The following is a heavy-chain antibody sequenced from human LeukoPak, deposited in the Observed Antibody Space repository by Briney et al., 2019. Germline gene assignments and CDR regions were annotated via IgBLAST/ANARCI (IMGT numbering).Heavy chain of an antibody. D-gene: IGHD3-10*01. J-gene: IGHJ4*02. CDR1: GDSISGNY. CDR2: IYSSGST. Sequence: PSETLSLTCTVSGDSISGNYWSRIRQPPGKGLEWIGYIYSSGSTKYNPSLKSRVTISVDTSKNQFSLKLSSVTAADTAVYYCARTRHSGSLDYWGQGTLVTVSS. V-gene: IGHV4-59*01. CDR3: ARTRHSGSLDY.